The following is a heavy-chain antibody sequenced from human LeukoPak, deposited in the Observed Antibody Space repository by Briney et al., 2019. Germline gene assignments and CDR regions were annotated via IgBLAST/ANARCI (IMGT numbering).Heavy chain of an antibody. Sequence: PGGSLRLSCAASGFTFSSYDMSWVRQAPGKGLEWVSGISDSGGSTYYADSVKGRFTISRDNSKNTLYLQIISPRAEDTAVYYCATPPGGIDSWGQGTLVTVSS. CDR3: ATPPGGIDS. D-gene: IGHD1-26*01. CDR2: ISDSGGST. J-gene: IGHJ5*01. V-gene: IGHV3-23*01. CDR1: GFTFSSYD.